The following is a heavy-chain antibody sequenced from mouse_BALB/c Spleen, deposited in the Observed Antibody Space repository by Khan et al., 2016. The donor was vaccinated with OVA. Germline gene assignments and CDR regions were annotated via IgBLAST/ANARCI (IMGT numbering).Heavy chain of an antibody. CDR1: GYTFSSYY. CDR3: TRSGYGSFAY. D-gene: IGHD2-2*01. J-gene: IGHJ3*01. Sequence: QVQLKESGAELVKPGASVKLSCKASGYTFSSYYMYWVKQRPGQGLEWIGEINPNNGGTNFNEKFKSKAALTVDKSSTTAYMQLSSLTSEDSAVYYVTRSGYGSFAYWGQGTLVTVST. CDR2: INPNNGGT. V-gene: IGHV1S81*02.